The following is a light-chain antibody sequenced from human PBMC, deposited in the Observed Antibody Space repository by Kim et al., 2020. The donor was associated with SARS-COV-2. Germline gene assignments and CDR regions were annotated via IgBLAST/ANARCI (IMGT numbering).Light chain of an antibody. Sequence: LEHSVTIPCLGDSLRRSNAIWYQLRPGQSPVLVIYANNNRPSGFPDRFSGSTSVSTSSLTITGAQAEDEADYYCHSRQRSGKQMLFSGGTKVTVL. CDR3: HSRQRSGKQML. CDR1: SLRRSN. V-gene: IGLV3-19*01. CDR2: ANN. J-gene: IGLJ2*01.